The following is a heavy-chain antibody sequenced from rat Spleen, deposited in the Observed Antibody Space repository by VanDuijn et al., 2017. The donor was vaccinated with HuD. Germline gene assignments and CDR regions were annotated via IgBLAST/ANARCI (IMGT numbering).Heavy chain of an antibody. CDR3: TRGMYTTDYANWFAY. V-gene: IGHV2S63*01. J-gene: IGHJ3*01. D-gene: IGHD1-6*01. Sequence: EVQLKESGPGLVQPSQTLSLTCTVSGFSLTDYSVHWVRQPPGKGLEWMGVRWSGGSTAYNSALKSRLSISRDTSKSQVFLKMNSLQTEDTAIYYCTRGMYTTDYANWFAYWGQGTLVTVSS. CDR1: GFSLTDYS. CDR2: RWSGGST.